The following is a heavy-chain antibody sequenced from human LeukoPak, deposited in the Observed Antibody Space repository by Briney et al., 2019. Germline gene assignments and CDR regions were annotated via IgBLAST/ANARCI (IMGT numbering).Heavy chain of an antibody. J-gene: IGHJ4*02. D-gene: IGHD2-15*01. Sequence: SQTLSLTCAISGDSVPSNSAAWNWIRQSPSRGLEWLGRTYYRSKWYNDYAVSVKSRITINPDTSKNQFSLQLNSVTPEDTAVYYCARAAGYCSGGSCREAFDYWGQGTLVTVSS. CDR1: GDSVPSNSAA. CDR3: ARAAGYCSGGSCREAFDY. V-gene: IGHV6-1*01. CDR2: TYYRSKWYN.